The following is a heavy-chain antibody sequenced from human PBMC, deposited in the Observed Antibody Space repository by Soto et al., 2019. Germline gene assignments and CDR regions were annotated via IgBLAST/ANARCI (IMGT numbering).Heavy chain of an antibody. CDR2: IIPIFGTA. CDR3: ARNCGGDCLNHVADAFDI. Sequence: ASVKVSCKASGGTFSSYAISWVRQAPGQGLEWMGGIIPIFGTANYAQKFQGRVTITADESTSTAYMELSSLRSEDTAVYYCARNCGGDCLNHVADAFDIWGQGTMVTVSS. D-gene: IGHD2-21*02. J-gene: IGHJ3*02. CDR1: GGTFSSYA. V-gene: IGHV1-69*13.